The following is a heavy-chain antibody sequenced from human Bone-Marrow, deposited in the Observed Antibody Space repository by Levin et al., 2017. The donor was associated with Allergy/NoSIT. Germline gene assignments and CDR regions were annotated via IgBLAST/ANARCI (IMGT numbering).Heavy chain of an antibody. Sequence: GASVKVSCKASGYTFINYGFDWVRQAPGQGLEWMGWINTYNGLTKYAQNFQGRITMTTDTATTTAYMELRSLTSNDTAVYYCARDAVGFDLWGQGTLVIVSS. J-gene: IGHJ5*02. CDR2: INTYNGLT. CDR3: ARDAVGFDL. V-gene: IGHV1-18*01. CDR1: GYTFINYG.